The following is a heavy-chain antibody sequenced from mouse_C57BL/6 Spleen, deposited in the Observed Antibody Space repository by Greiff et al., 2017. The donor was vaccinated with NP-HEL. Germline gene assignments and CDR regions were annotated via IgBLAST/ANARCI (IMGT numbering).Heavy chain of an antibody. CDR3: ARYSSGYPLDY. CDR2: IYPGDGDT. CDR1: GYAFSSSW. D-gene: IGHD3-2*02. V-gene: IGHV1-82*01. Sequence: QVQLQQSGPELVKPGASVKISCKASGYAFSSSWMNWVKQRPGKGLEWIGRIYPGDGDTNYNGKFKGKATLTADKSASTAYMQLSSLTSEDSAVYFCARYSSGYPLDYWGQGTTLTVSS. J-gene: IGHJ2*01.